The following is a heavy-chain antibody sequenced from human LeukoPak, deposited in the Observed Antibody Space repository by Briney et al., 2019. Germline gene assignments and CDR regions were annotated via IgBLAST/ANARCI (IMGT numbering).Heavy chain of an antibody. V-gene: IGHV3-7*01. CDR1: GFTFSSYA. CDR3: ARDNEGGSYYFDY. D-gene: IGHD1-26*01. J-gene: IGHJ4*02. Sequence: PGGSLRLSCAASGFTFSSYAMSWVRQAPGKGLEWVANIKEDGSEKYYLDSVKGRFTISRDNAKNSLYLQMNSLRAEDTAVYYCARDNEGGSYYFDYWGQGTLVTVSS. CDR2: IKEDGSEK.